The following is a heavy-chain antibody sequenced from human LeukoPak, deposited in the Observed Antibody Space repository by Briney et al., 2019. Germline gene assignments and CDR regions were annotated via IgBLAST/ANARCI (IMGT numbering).Heavy chain of an antibody. CDR2: IIPILGIA. Sequence: ASVKVSCKASGGTFSSYAISWVRQAPGQGLEWMGRIIPILGIANYAQKFQGRVTITADKSTSTAYMELSSLRSEDTAVYYCARGVRGSYLNIDYWGQGTLVTVSS. CDR1: GGTFSSYA. J-gene: IGHJ4*02. V-gene: IGHV1-69*04. CDR3: ARGVRGSYLNIDY. D-gene: IGHD1-26*01.